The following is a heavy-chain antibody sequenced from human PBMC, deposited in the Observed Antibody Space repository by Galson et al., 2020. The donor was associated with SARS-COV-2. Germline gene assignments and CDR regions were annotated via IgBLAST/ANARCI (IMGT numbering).Heavy chain of an antibody. CDR1: GDSISSSY. CDR3: ARHSWITGDSWFGELWLDT. Sequence: ETSETLSLTCTVSGDSISSSYWSWVRQTPGKGLEWIGYFYTTRTTNYNPSLKSRVTISLGTSRNQFSLRVNSVTAADTAVYYWARHSWITGDSWFGELWLDTWGQGKLVTVSS. CDR2: FYTTRTT. J-gene: IGHJ5*02. D-gene: IGHD3-10*01. V-gene: IGHV4-59*08.